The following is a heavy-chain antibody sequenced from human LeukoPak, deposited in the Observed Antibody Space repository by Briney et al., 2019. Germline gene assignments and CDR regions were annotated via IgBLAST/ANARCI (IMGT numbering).Heavy chain of an antibody. CDR1: GYRFTSYW. CDR2: IYPGDSDT. CDR3: ARRVAVAGWFDP. D-gene: IGHD6-19*01. J-gene: IGHJ5*02. V-gene: IGHV5-51*01. Sequence: GGSLQISCKGSGYRFTSYWIGWVRRLPGKGLEWMGIIYPGDSDTRYSPSFQGQVTISADKSISTAYLQWSSLKASDTAMYYCARRVAVAGWFDPWGQGTLVTVSS.